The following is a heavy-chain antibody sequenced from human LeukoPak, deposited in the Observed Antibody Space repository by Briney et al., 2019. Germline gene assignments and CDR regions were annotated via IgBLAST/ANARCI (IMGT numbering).Heavy chain of an antibody. D-gene: IGHD2-2*01. CDR2: ISGSGGST. Sequence: GGSLRLSCAASGFTFSSYAMSWVRQAPGKGLEWVSAISGSGGSTYYADSVKGRFTISRDNAKSSLYLQMNSLRAEDTGVYFCARMSSYCDYWGQGTLVTVSS. J-gene: IGHJ4*02. CDR3: ARMSSYCDY. CDR1: GFTFSSYA. V-gene: IGHV3-23*01.